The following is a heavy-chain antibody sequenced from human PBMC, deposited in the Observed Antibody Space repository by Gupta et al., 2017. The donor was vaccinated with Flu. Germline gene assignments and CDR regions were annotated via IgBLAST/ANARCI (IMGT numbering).Heavy chain of an antibody. Sequence: QVQLVESGGGVVQPGRSLRLSCAASGFPFRNYGRHWARQVPGKGLEWVAVIWFDGINKYYADSVKGRFTISRDNSKNTLSLQMNSLRAEDTAVYYCARNRDPYYFDYWGQGTLVTVSS. J-gene: IGHJ4*02. CDR2: IWFDGINK. CDR3: ARNRDPYYFDY. CDR1: GFPFRNYG. D-gene: IGHD3-10*01. V-gene: IGHV3-33*01.